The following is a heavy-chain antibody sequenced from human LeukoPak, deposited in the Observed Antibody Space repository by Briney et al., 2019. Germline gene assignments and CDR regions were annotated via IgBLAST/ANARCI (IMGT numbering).Heavy chain of an antibody. CDR1: GGSFSGYY. J-gene: IGHJ6*02. D-gene: IGHD6-19*01. V-gene: IGHV4-34*01. Sequence: PSETLSLTCAVYGGSFSGYYWSWIRQPPGKGLEWIGEINHSGSTNYNPSLKSRVTISVDTSKNQFSLKLSSVTAADTALYYCARVPPRPSIAVAGTRHYYYYGMDVWGQGTTVTVSS. CDR2: INHSGST. CDR3: ARVPPRPSIAVAGTRHYYYYGMDV.